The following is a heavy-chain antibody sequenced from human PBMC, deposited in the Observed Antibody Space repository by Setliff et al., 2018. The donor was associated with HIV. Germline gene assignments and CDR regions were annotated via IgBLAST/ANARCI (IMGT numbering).Heavy chain of an antibody. D-gene: IGHD1-26*01. J-gene: IGHJ4*02. V-gene: IGHV4-4*07. CDR1: GDSIRSYY. CDR3: ARVGSVGYFRFFDY. CDR2: ISPSEST. Sequence: SETLSLTCTVSGDSIRSYYWSWIRQPAGKGLEWIGRISPSESTNYHPALKSRATISLDTSKNQVHLTLTSVTAADTAVYHCARVGSVGYFRFFDYWGQGTLVTVSS.